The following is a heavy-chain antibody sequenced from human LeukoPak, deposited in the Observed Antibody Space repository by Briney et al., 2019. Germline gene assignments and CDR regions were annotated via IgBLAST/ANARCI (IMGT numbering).Heavy chain of an antibody. J-gene: IGHJ4*02. CDR2: IRYDGSEE. Sequence: GGSPRLSFAASGITFSSYWMHWVRPAPGKGGNWGAFIRYDGSEEYYADSVKGRFTISRDNSKKTLYLQMNSLRAEDTAVYYCAKGYTYTFDYFDSWGQGTLVTVSS. CDR3: AKGYTYTFDYFDS. CDR1: GITFSSYW. V-gene: IGHV3-30*02. D-gene: IGHD5-18*01.